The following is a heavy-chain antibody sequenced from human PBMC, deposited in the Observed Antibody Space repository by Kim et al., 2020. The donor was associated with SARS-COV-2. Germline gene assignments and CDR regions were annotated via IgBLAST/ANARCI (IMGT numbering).Heavy chain of an antibody. J-gene: IGHJ5*02. Sequence: GSTNYNPSIKSRVTISVDTSKNQFSLKLSSVTAADTAVYYCARLGSEFDPWGQGTLVTVSS. CDR3: ARLGSEFDP. CDR2: GST. D-gene: IGHD3-10*01. V-gene: IGHV4-59*08.